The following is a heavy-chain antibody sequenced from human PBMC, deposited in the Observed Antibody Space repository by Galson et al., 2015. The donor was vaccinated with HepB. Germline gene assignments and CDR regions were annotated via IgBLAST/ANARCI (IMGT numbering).Heavy chain of an antibody. CDR3: ARTRGAAAGIFDY. Sequence: SLRLSCAASGFTFSNYWMHWVRHAPGKGLVWVSRINSDGTYITYADSVKGRFTISRDNAKNTLYLQMNSPRAEDTALYYCARTRGAAAGIFDYWGQGSLVTVSP. CDR2: INSDGTYI. V-gene: IGHV3-74*01. J-gene: IGHJ4*02. CDR1: GFTFSNYW. D-gene: IGHD6-13*01.